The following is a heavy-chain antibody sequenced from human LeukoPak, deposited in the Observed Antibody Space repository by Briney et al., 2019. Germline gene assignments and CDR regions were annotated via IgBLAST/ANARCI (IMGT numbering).Heavy chain of an antibody. D-gene: IGHD4-17*01. CDR1: GNSFTNYW. CDR2: IYPADSDT. J-gene: IGHJ3*02. V-gene: IGHV5-51*01. CDR3: ASAHDYGDFWAFDI. Sequence: GESLKISCKGSGNSFTNYWIGWMRQMPGKGLEWMGIIYPADSDTRYSPSFQGQVTISADKSISTAYLQWSSLKASDTAMYYCASAHDYGDFWAFDIWGQGTMVTVSS.